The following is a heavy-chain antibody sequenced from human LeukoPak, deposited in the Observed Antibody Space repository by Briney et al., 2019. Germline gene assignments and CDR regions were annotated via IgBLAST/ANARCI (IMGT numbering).Heavy chain of an antibody. D-gene: IGHD4-23*01. CDR3: ARELGATVVNYGMDV. CDR1: GGSIRSYY. V-gene: IGHV4-59*01. J-gene: IGHJ6*02. CDR2: IYYSRST. Sequence: KPSETLSLTCTVSGGSIRSYYWSWIRQPPGKGLEWIGYIYYSRSTNYNPSLKSRVTISVDTPKNQLSLKLTSVTAADTAVYYCARELGATVVNYGMDVWGQGTTVTVSS.